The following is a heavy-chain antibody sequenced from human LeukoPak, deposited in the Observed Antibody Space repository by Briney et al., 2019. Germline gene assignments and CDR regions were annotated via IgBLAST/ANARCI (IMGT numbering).Heavy chain of an antibody. Sequence: ASVKVSCKASGYTFTSYGISWVRQAPGQGLEWMGWISPYNGNTNYAQKFQGRVTMTTDTSTSTAYMELRSLRSDDTAVYYCASTSYDYVWGSYRGASFDYWGQGTLVTVSS. CDR1: GYTFTSYG. V-gene: IGHV1-18*01. CDR3: ASTSYDYVWGSYRGASFDY. D-gene: IGHD3-16*02. J-gene: IGHJ4*02. CDR2: ISPYNGNT.